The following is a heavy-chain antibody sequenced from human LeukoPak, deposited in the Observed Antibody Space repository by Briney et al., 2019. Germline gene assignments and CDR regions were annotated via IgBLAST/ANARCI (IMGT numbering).Heavy chain of an antibody. V-gene: IGHV1-2*02. J-gene: IGHJ3*02. CDR3: ARPASTRSSAFDI. Sequence: ASVKVSCKASGYTFTGYYMHWVRQAPGQGLEWMGWINPNSGGTNYAQKFQGRVTMTRDTSISTAYMELSRLRSDDTAVYYCARPASTRSSAFDIWGQGTMVTVSS. CDR1: GYTFTGYY. CDR2: INPNSGGT. D-gene: IGHD6-6*01.